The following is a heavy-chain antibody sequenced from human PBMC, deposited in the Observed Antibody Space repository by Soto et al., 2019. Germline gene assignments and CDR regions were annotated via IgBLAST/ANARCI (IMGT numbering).Heavy chain of an antibody. CDR2: IYYSGST. CDR3: ARNKIAAAGTLNWFDP. J-gene: IGHJ5*02. Sequence: PSETLSLTCTVSGGSVSSGSYYWSWIRQPPGKGLEWIGYIYYSGSTNYNPSLKSRVTISVDTSKSQLSLKLSSVTAADTAVYYCARNKIAAAGTLNWFDPWGQGTLVTAPQ. D-gene: IGHD6-13*01. V-gene: IGHV4-61*01. CDR1: GGSVSSGSYY.